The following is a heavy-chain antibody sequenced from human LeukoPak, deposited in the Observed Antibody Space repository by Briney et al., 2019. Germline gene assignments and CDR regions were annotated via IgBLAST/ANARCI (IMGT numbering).Heavy chain of an antibody. CDR3: ARDLSYCTTTSCSCYYYGMDV. Sequence: GGSLRLSCSASGFTFSSYEMNWVRQAPGKGLEWVSYISSSGGTIYYADSVKGRFTISRDNAKNSLYLQMNGLRAEDTAVYYCARDLSYCTTTSCSCYYYGMDVWGRGTTVTVSS. V-gene: IGHV3-48*03. CDR1: GFTFSSYE. CDR2: ISSSGGTI. D-gene: IGHD2-2*01. J-gene: IGHJ6*02.